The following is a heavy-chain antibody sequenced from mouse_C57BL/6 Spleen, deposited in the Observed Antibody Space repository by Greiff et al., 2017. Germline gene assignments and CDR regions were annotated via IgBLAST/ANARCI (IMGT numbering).Heavy chain of an antibody. J-gene: IGHJ2*01. D-gene: IGHD1-1*01. V-gene: IGHV5-17*01. Sequence: DVMLVESGGGLVKPGGSLKLSCAASGFTFSDYGMHWVRQAPEKGLEWVAYISSGSSTIYYADTVTGRFTISRDNAKNTLFLQMTSLRSEDTAMYYCARAGSSSVYYFDYWGQGTTLTVSS. CDR1: GFTFSDYG. CDR2: ISSGSSTI. CDR3: ARAGSSSVYYFDY.